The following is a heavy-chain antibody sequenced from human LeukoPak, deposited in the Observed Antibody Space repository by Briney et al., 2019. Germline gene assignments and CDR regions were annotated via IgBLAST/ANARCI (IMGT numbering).Heavy chain of an antibody. Sequence: SETLSLTCSVSGGSIGSSNYYWAWIRQPPGKGLEWIGSIYYSGTTDYNPSLKSRFTISVDTSKNQFSLKLSSVTATDTAMFYCARHNLFYDSSLFDYWGQGTLVTVSS. CDR2: IYYSGTT. D-gene: IGHD3-22*01. V-gene: IGHV4-39*01. CDR3: ARHNLFYDSSLFDY. CDR1: GGSIGSSNYY. J-gene: IGHJ4*02.